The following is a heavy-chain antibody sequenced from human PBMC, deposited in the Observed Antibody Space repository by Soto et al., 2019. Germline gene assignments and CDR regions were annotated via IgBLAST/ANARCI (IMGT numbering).Heavy chain of an antibody. V-gene: IGHV3-21*01. CDR1: GFTFNTYD. D-gene: IGHD2-21*01. Sequence: EVQLVESGGGLVKPGGSLRLSCAASGFTFNTYDMNWVRQAPGKGLEWVSSITTSSAYIYYADSLKGRITISRDNAKNSLFLQTNSLRAEDTAVYYCVGSGTARLLRHSWFDTWGQGTLVTVSS. J-gene: IGHJ5*02. CDR3: VGSGTARLLRHSWFDT. CDR2: ITTSSAYI.